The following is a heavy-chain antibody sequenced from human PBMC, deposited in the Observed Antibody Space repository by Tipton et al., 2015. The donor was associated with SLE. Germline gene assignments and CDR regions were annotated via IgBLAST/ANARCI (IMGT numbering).Heavy chain of an antibody. J-gene: IGHJ3*01. Sequence: TLSLTCTVSGGSISSYYWSWIRQPAGKGLEWIGRIYATGSTYYSPSLKSPVTISVDTSKNQFSLKLSSVTAADTAVYYCARSLDTFDVWGQGTMVTVSS. CDR2: IYATGST. CDR1: GGSISSYY. CDR3: ARSLDTFDV. V-gene: IGHV4-4*07.